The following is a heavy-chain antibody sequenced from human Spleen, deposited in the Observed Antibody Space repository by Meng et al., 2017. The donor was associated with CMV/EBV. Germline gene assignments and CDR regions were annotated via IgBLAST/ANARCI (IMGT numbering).Heavy chain of an antibody. J-gene: IGHJ4*02. V-gene: IGHV3-7*03. CDR3: AKGYYGRSGYYFDH. CDR2: IKKDGSET. CDR1: GFTFSNFW. D-gene: IGHD3-22*01. Sequence: GESLKISCAASGFTFSNFWMTWVRQAPGKGLEWVANIKKDGSETYYVDSVRGRFTISRDNSKNTLYLQMNSLRVEDTAVYYCAKGYYGRSGYYFDHWGQGTLVTVSS.